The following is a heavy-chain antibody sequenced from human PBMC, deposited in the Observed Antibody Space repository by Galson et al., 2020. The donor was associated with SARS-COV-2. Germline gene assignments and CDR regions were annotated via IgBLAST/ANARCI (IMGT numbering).Heavy chain of an antibody. J-gene: IGHJ2*01. V-gene: IGHV3-11*04. CDR2: ISRHGDTI. CDR1: GFTFSISY. Sequence: NSAGSLRLSCAASGFTFSISYMSWIRQAPGKGLVWVSFISRHGDTIYYASTVKGRFTISRENVKNLLYLQMNSLRAKDTAVYYCAKALHGQNFFDLWGRGTMVTVSS. CDR3: AKALHGQNFFDL.